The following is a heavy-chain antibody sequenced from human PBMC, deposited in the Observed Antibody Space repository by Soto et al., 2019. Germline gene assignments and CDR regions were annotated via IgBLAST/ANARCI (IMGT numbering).Heavy chain of an antibody. CDR3: AGPSIEYSSSSLNYYGMDV. V-gene: IGHV1-69*13. CDR2: IIPIFGTA. CDR1: GVTFSSYA. D-gene: IGHD6-6*01. Sequence: ASVKVSCKASGVTFSSYAISWVRQAPGQGLEWMGGIIPIFGTANYAQKFQGRVTITADESTSTAYMELSSLRSEDTAVYYCAGPSIEYSSSSLNYYGMDVWGQGTTVTVSS. J-gene: IGHJ6*02.